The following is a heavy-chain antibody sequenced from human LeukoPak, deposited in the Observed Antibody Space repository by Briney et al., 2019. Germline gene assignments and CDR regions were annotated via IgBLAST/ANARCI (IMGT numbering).Heavy chain of an antibody. J-gene: IGHJ4*02. D-gene: IGHD3-3*01. CDR1: GGSISSSSYY. V-gene: IGHV3-48*01. CDR2: ISSSSTTI. CDR3: ARGPYKDFWSGYSDY. Sequence: ETLSLTCTVSGGSISSSSYYWGWVRQAPGKGLEWVSYISSSSTTIYYADSVKGRFTISRDNAKNSLYLQMNSLRVADTAVYYCARGPYKDFWSGYSDYWGQGTLVTVSS.